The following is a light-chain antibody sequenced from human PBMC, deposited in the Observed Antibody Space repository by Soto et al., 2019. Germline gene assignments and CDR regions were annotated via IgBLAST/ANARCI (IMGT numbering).Light chain of an antibody. CDR3: VLYMGSGIPPV. CDR2: STD. V-gene: IGLV8-61*01. J-gene: IGLJ3*02. Sequence: QTVVTQEPSFSVSPGGTVTLTCGLSSGSVSTNYYPSWYQQTPGQSPCTLIYSTDIRSSGVPDRFSGSILGNKAALTITGAQADDESGYFCVLYMGSGIPPVFGGGTKVTVL. CDR1: SGSVSTNYY.